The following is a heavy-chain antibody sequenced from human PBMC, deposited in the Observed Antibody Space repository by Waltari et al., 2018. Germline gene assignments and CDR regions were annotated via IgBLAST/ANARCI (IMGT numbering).Heavy chain of an antibody. J-gene: IGHJ4*02. CDR1: GFTFSSYS. CDR2: IYSGGST. Sequence: EVQLLESGGGLVQPGGSLRLSCASSGFTFSSYSMRWVRQAPGKGLEWVSVIYSGGSTYYADSVKGRFTISRDNSKNTLYLQMNSLRAEDTAVYYCAKDSNLGLKDYWGQGTLVTVSS. CDR3: AKDSNLGLKDY. V-gene: IGHV3-23*03. D-gene: IGHD3-16*01.